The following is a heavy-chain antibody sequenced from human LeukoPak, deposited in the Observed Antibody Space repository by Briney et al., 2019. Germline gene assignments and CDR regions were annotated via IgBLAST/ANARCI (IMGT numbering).Heavy chain of an antibody. CDR3: AELGITMIGGV. CDR2: ISSSGSTI. D-gene: IGHD3-10*02. CDR1: GFTFSSYS. J-gene: IGHJ6*04. Sequence: GGSLRLSCAASGFTFSSYSMNWVRQAPGEGLEWVSYISSSGSTIYYADSVKGRFTISRDNAKNSLYLQMNSLRAEDTAVYYCAELGITMIGGVWGKGTTVIISS. V-gene: IGHV3-48*04.